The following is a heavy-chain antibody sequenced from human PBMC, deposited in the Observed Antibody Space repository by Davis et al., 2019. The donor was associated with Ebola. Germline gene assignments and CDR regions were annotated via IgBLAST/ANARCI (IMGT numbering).Heavy chain of an antibody. CDR1: GGTSSSYA. Sequence: SVKVSCKASGGTSSSYAITWVRQAPGQGLEWVGGIIPLLRLPNYAQRFQGRVTITADESTSTVYLELNSLTSDDTAVYYCVRGHSGSYDYWGQGTLVTVSS. J-gene: IGHJ4*02. D-gene: IGHD1-26*01. CDR3: VRGHSGSYDY. CDR2: IIPLLRLP. V-gene: IGHV1-69*10.